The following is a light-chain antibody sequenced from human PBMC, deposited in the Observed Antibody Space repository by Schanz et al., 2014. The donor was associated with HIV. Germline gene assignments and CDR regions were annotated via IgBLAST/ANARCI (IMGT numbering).Light chain of an antibody. CDR3: QHYGDSRGT. J-gene: IGKJ4*01. CDR1: QSISNN. CDR2: GAF. V-gene: IGKV3-20*01. Sequence: EIVMTQSPATLSVSPGERATLSCRASQSISNNLAWYQHKPGQAPRLLIYGAFTRATGIPDRFSGSGSGTDFSLTISRLEPEDFAVYYCQHYGDSRGTFGGGTEVDIK.